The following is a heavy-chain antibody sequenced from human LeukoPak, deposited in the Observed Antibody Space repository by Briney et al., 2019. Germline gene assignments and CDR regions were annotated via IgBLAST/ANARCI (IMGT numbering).Heavy chain of an antibody. Sequence: SETPSLTCTVSGGSISSSSYCWGWLRQPPGKGLEWIGSIYYSGSTYYNPSLKSRVTISVDTSKNQFSLKLSSVPAADTAVYYCARHLSDYYGSGSYYNSWGQGTLVTVSS. J-gene: IGHJ4*02. V-gene: IGHV4-39*01. CDR2: IYYSGST. CDR1: GGSISSSSYC. CDR3: ARHLSDYYGSGSYYNS. D-gene: IGHD3-10*01.